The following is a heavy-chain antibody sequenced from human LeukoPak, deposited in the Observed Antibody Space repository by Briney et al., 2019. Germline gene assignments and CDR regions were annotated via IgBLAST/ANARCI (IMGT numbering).Heavy chain of an antibody. CDR2: IIPIFGTA. CDR3: ASSTQTVTTIDY. CDR1: GGTFSSYA. J-gene: IGHJ4*02. V-gene: IGHV1-69*05. D-gene: IGHD4-17*01. Sequence: SVKVSCKASGGTFSSYAISWVRQAPGQGLEWMGGIIPIFGTANYAQKFQGRVTITTDESTSTAYMELSSLRSEDTAVYYCASSTQTVTTIDYWGQGTLVTVSS.